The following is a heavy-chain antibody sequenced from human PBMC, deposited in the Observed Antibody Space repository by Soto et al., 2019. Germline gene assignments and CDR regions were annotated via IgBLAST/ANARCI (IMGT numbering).Heavy chain of an antibody. V-gene: IGHV3-7*05. CDR2: IKQDGREK. J-gene: IGHJ4*02. CDR1: GFTFSSYW. D-gene: IGHD2-15*01. CDR3: ARMEYVVAATYFAY. Sequence: GGSLRLSCAASGFTFSSYWMSWISQAPGKGLEWVANIKQDGREKYYVDSVKGRFTISRDNAKNSLYLQMNSLRAEDTAVYYCARMEYVVAATYFAYWGQGTLVTVSS.